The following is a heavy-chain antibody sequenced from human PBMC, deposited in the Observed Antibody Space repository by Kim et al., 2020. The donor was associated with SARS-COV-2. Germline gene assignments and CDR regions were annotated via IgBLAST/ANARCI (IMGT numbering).Heavy chain of an antibody. D-gene: IGHD3-10*01. J-gene: IGHJ6*01. V-gene: IGHV3-30*02. Sequence: VKGRLTISRDNPENKLYLQMNSLRTEDTAVYYCAKAVVRGVNYYYYGMDVWGQGTTVAVSS. CDR3: AKAVVRGVNYYYYGMDV.